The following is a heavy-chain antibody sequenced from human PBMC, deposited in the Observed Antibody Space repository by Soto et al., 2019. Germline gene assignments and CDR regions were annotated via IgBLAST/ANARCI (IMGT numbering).Heavy chain of an antibody. J-gene: IGHJ4*01. CDR1: GFTFSDSW. CDR3: AIGDSFDF. V-gene: IGHV3-7*03. CDR2: INQHETEK. Sequence: GGSLRLSCAASGFTFSDSWMSWVRQFPGTGLEWVANINQHETEKHYVDSVKGRFTISRDNAKNSLFLQMNSLRAEDTANYYCAIGDSFDFWGQGTPVTVSS.